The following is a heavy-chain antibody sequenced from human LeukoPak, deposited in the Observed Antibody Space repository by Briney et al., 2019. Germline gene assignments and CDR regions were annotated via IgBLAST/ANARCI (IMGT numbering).Heavy chain of an antibody. CDR2: INPSGGST. V-gene: IGHV1-46*01. CDR3: AREYYYDSSGYPGDAFDI. J-gene: IGHJ3*02. Sequence: ASVTVSCKASGYTFTSYYMHWVRQAPGQGLEWMGIINPSGGSTSYAQKFQGRVTMTRDTSTSTVYMELSSLRSEDTAVYYCAREYYYDSSGYPGDAFDIWGQGTMVTVSS. D-gene: IGHD3-22*01. CDR1: GYTFTSYY.